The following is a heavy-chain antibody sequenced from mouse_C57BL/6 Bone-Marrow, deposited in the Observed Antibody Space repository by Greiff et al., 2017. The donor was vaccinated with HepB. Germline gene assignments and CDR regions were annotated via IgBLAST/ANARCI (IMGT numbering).Heavy chain of an antibody. CDR1: GYSITSGYY. V-gene: IGHV3-6*01. D-gene: IGHD1-1*01. Sequence: DVQLQESGPGLVKPSQSLSLTCSVTGYSITSGYYWNWIRQFPGNKLEWMGYISYDGSNNYNPSLKNRISITRDTSKNQFFLKLNSVTTEDTATYYCARDKDYGSSGGSYWGQGTTLTVSS. CDR3: ARDKDYGSSGGSY. CDR2: ISYDGSN. J-gene: IGHJ2*01.